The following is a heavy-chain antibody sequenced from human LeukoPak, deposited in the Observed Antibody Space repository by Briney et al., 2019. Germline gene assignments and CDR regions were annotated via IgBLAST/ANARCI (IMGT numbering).Heavy chain of an antibody. D-gene: IGHD5-24*01. J-gene: IGHJ4*02. CDR2: IYHSGTT. CDR1: GYSISRNYF. V-gene: IGHV4-38-2*02. CDR3: ARDLQGDGYNRAEFDF. Sequence: SETLSLTCTVSGYSISRNYFWAWIRQPPGKGLEWIGRIYHSGTTYYNPSLKSRGTISVDTSKNQFSLKLSSVTAADTAVYYCARDLQGDGYNRAEFDFWGQGTLVTVSS.